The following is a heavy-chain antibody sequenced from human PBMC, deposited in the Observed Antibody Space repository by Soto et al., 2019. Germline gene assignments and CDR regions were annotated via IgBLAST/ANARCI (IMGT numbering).Heavy chain of an antibody. CDR2: IGTAGDT. CDR3: ARSTVGYDSSGYYYYYGMDV. V-gene: IGHV3-13*01. CDR1: GFTFSSYD. Sequence: VGSLRLSCAASGFTFSSYDMHWVRQARGKGLEWVSAIGTAGDTYYPGSVKGRFTISRENAKNSLYLQMNSLRAGDTAVYYCARSTVGYDSSGYYYYYGMDVWGQGTTVTVSS. J-gene: IGHJ6*02. D-gene: IGHD3-22*01.